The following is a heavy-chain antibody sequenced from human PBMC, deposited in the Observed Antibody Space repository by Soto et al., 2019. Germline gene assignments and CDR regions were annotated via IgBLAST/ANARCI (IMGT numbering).Heavy chain of an antibody. V-gene: IGHV4-4*02. CDR3: ARVGSSGWYGGRDWFDP. CDR2: IYHSGST. J-gene: IGHJ5*02. CDR1: GGSISSSNW. Sequence: SETLSLTCAVSGGSISSSNWWSWVRQPPGKGLEWIGEIYHSGSTNYNPSLKSRVTISVDKSKNQFSLKLSSVTAADTAVYYCARVGSSGWYGGRDWFDPWGQGTLVTVSS. D-gene: IGHD6-19*01.